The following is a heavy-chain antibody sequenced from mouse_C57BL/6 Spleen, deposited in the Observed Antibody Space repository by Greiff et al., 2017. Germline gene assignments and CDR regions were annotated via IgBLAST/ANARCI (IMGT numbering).Heavy chain of an antibody. V-gene: IGHV1-55*01. CDR1: GYTFTSYW. CDR2: IYPGSGST. D-gene: IGHD1-1*01. J-gene: IGHJ4*01. CDR3: ARGGYGSRYGAMDY. Sequence: VQLQQPGAELVKPGASVKMSCKASGYTFTSYWITWVKQRPGQGLEWIGDIYPGSGSTNYNEKFKSKATLTVDTSSSTAYMQLSSLTSEDSAVYYCARGGYGSRYGAMDYWGQGTSVTVSS.